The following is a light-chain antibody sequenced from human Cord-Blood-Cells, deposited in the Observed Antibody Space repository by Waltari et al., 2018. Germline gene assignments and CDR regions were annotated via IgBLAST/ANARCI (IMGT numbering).Light chain of an antibody. J-gene: IGKJ3*01. CDR3: QQYNSYSPT. CDR2: KAS. Sequence: DIQMTQSPSTLSASVGDRVTITCWASQSISSWLVWYQQKPGKAPKLLIYKASSLESGVPSRFSGSGSGTEFTLTISSLQPDDFATYYCQQYNSYSPTFGPGTKVDIK. CDR1: QSISSW. V-gene: IGKV1-5*03.